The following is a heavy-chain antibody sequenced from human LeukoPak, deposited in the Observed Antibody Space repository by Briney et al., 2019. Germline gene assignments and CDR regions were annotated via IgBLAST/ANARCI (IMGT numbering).Heavy chain of an antibody. J-gene: IGHJ4*02. Sequence: SSETLSLTCAVSGGSISSSNWWSWARQPPGKGLEGIGEIYHSGSTNYNPSLKSRVTLSVDKSKNQFSLKLSSVTAADTAVYYCALWSGGRGYWGQGTLVTVSS. CDR2: IYHSGST. D-gene: IGHD3-10*01. V-gene: IGHV4-4*02. CDR1: GGSISSSNW. CDR3: ALWSGGRGY.